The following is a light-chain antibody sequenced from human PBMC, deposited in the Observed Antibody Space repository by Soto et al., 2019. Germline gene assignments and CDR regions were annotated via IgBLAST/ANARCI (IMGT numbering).Light chain of an antibody. CDR1: QDISNY. J-gene: IGKJ2*01. CDR2: YAS. Sequence: DIQMTQAPSSLSASVGDRVTITCQASQDISNYLNWYQQKPGKAPKLLIYYASNLETGVPPRFSGSGSGTDFTLPISSLQPEDIATYYCQQYDNLYTFGQGTKLEIK. V-gene: IGKV1-33*01. CDR3: QQYDNLYT.